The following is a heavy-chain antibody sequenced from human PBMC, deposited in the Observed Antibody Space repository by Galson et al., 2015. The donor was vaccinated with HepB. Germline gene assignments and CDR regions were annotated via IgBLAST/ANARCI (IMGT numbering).Heavy chain of an antibody. CDR3: AKDTVAGSWYRGEGFDP. CDR1: GFTFSSYS. D-gene: IGHD6-13*01. V-gene: IGHV3-21*01. Sequence: SLRLSCAASGFTFSSYSMNWVRQAPGKGLEWVSSISSSSSYIYYADSVKGRFTISRDNAKNSLYLQMNSLRAEDTAVYYCAKDTVAGSWYRGEGFDPWGQGTLVTVSS. CDR2: ISSSSSYI. J-gene: IGHJ5*02.